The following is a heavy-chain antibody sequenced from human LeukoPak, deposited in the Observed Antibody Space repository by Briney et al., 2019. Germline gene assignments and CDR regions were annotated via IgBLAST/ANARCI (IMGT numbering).Heavy chain of an antibody. CDR3: AKVAGGSSTSSTLGETNWFDP. V-gene: IGHV3-23*01. J-gene: IGHJ5*02. CDR1: GFTFSSYA. D-gene: IGHD2-2*01. CDR2: ISGSGGST. Sequence: PGGSLRLSCAASGFTFSSYAMSWVRQAPGKGLEWVSAISGSGGSTYYADSVKGRFTISRDNSKNTLYLQMNSLRAEDTAVYYCAKVAGGSSTSSTLGETNWFDPWGQGTLVTVSS.